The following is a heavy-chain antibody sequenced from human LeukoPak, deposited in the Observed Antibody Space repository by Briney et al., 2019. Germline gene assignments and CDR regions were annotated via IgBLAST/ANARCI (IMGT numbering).Heavy chain of an antibody. V-gene: IGHV3-11*01. CDR2: ISSSGSTI. D-gene: IGHD3-22*01. CDR3: ARARYYYDSSGYDY. J-gene: IGHJ4*02. Sequence: GGSLRLSCAASGFTFSDYYMSWIRQAPGKGLEWVSYISSSGSTIYYADSVKGRFTISRDNAKDSLYLQMNSLRAEDTAVYYCARARYYYDSSGYDYWGQGTLVTVSS. CDR1: GFTFSDYY.